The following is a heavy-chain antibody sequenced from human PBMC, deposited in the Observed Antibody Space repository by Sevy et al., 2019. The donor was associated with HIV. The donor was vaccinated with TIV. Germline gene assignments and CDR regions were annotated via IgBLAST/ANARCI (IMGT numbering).Heavy chain of an antibody. J-gene: IGHJ6*02. CDR1: GFRFSDYG. CDR2: IRFDGSMK. V-gene: IGHV3-30*02. D-gene: IGHD3-3*01. Sequence: GGSLRLSCAASGFRFSDYGMHWVRQAPGKGLEWVSLIRFDGSMKYIADSVKGRFTISRDKVKDTLYRQMNSLRPEDTAVYYCAKDHYDYRTGYYGYYGMDVWGQGTTVTVSS. CDR3: AKDHYDYRTGYYGYYGMDV.